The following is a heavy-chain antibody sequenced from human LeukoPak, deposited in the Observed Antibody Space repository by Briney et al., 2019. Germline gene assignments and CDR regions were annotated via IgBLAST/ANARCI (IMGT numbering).Heavy chain of an antibody. Sequence: PGGSLRLSCAASGFTFNNYAMSWVRQAPGKGLEWVSAISGSGRSTYYADSVKGRFTISRDNSKNTLYLQMNSLRAEDTAVYYCANAITRYYYYYMDVWGKGTTVTVSS. J-gene: IGHJ6*03. CDR2: ISGSGRST. D-gene: IGHD2-2*01. V-gene: IGHV3-23*01. CDR3: ANAITRYYYYYMDV. CDR1: GFTFNNYA.